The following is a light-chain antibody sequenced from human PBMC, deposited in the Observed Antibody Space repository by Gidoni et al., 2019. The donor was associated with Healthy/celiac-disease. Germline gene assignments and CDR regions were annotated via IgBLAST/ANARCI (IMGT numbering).Light chain of an antibody. Sequence: EIVVTQSPATLSLSPGERATLSCRASQSVRSYLAWYQQTPGQAPRLLIYDAANRATGIPARFSGSGSGTDFTLTISSLEPEDFAVYYCQQRSNWPPLTFGGGTKVEIK. J-gene: IGKJ4*01. CDR3: QQRSNWPPLT. CDR2: DAA. V-gene: IGKV3-11*01. CDR1: QSVRSY.